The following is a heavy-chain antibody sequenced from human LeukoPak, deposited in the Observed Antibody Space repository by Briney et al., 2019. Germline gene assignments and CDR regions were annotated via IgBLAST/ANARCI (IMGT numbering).Heavy chain of an antibody. V-gene: IGHV3-64*01. Sequence: GGSLRLSCAASGFTFSTHAVHWVRQAPGKGLEYVSAITSNGDNTYYANSVKGRFTVSRDNSKNTLYLQMGSLRAEDMAVYYCATQAGGWLQYGGFDYWGQGTLVTVSS. CDR2: ITSNGDNT. CDR3: ATQAGGWLQYGGFDY. D-gene: IGHD5-24*01. J-gene: IGHJ4*02. CDR1: GFTFSTHA.